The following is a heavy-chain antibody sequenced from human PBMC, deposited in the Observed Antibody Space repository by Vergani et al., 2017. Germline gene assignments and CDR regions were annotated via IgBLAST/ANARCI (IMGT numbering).Heavy chain of an antibody. CDR1: GGSISSYY. CDR3: ARDEGGDGDYYYYYYGMDV. J-gene: IGHJ6*02. V-gene: IGHV4-59*01. D-gene: IGHD4-17*01. Sequence: QVQLQESGPGLVKPSETLSLTCTVSGGSISSYYWSWIRQPPGKGLEWIGYIYTSGSTNYNPALKSRVTISVDTSKNQFSLKLSSVTAADTAVYYCARDEGGDGDYYYYYYGMDVWGQGTTVTVSS. CDR2: IYTSGST.